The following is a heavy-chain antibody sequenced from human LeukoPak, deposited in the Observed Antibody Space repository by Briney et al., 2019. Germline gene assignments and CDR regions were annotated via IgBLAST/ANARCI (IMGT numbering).Heavy chain of an antibody. CDR1: GFTFDDYA. CDR3: AKATTRITMIVPAFDI. CDR2: ISWNSGSI. V-gene: IGHV3-9*01. J-gene: IGHJ3*02. Sequence: GRSLRLSCAASGFTFDDYAMHWVRQAQGKGLEWVSGISWNSGSIGYADSVKGRFTISRDNAKNSLYLQMNSLRAEDTALYYCAKATTRITMIVPAFDIWGQGTMVTVSS. D-gene: IGHD3-22*01.